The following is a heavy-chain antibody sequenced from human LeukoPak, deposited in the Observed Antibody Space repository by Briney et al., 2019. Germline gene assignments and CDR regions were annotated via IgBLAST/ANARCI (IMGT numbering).Heavy chain of an antibody. CDR3: ARDAGVTYYYYMDV. Sequence: PGGSLRLSCAASGFTFSSYWMSWVRQAPGKGLEWVANIRQDGSEKYYVDSVKGRFTISRDNAKNSLYLQMNSLRAEDTAVYYCARDAGVTYYYYMDVWGKGTTVTVSS. V-gene: IGHV3-7*01. J-gene: IGHJ6*03. D-gene: IGHD4-11*01. CDR2: IRQDGSEK. CDR1: GFTFSSYW.